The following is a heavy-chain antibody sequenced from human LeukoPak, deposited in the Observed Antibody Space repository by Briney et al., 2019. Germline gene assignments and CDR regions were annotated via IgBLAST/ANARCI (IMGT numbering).Heavy chain of an antibody. CDR3: ARVYCSSTSCWGRGYYMDV. CDR2: ISTRGGST. V-gene: IGHV3-64*01. J-gene: IGHJ6*03. CDR1: GFTFSSYA. Sequence: PGGSLRLSCAASGFTFSSYAMHWVRQAPGKGLEYVSAISTRGGSTYYANSVKGRFTISRDNSKNTLYLQMGSLRADDMAVYYCARVYCSSTSCWGRGYYMDVWGKGTTVTVSS. D-gene: IGHD2-2*01.